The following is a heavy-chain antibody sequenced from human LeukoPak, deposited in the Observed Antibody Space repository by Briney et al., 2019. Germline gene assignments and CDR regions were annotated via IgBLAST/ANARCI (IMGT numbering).Heavy chain of an antibody. CDR3: ARAFPFDDYGDPDAFDI. CDR2: IYHSGST. V-gene: IGHV4-30-2*01. Sequence: SQTLSLTCAVSGGSISSGGYYWSWLRQPPGKGLEWIGNIYHSGSTYYNPSLKSRVTISVDRSNNQFSLKLTSVTAADTAVHYCARAFPFDDYGDPDAFDIWGQGTMVTVSS. CDR1: GGSISSGGYY. D-gene: IGHD4-17*01. J-gene: IGHJ3*02.